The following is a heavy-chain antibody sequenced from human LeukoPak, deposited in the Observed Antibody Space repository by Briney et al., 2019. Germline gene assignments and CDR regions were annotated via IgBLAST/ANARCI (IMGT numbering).Heavy chain of an antibody. D-gene: IGHD3-22*01. V-gene: IGHV3-23*01. CDR1: GFTFSSYA. J-gene: IGHJ4*02. CDR3: AKDSPEYYYDSSGYQPYYFDY. CDR2: ISGSGGST. Sequence: GGSLRLSCAASGFTFSSYAMSWVRQAPGKGLEWVSAISGSGGSTYYADSVKGRFTISRDNSKNTLYLQMNSLRAEDTAVYYCAKDSPEYYYDSSGYQPYYFDYWGQGTLVTVSS.